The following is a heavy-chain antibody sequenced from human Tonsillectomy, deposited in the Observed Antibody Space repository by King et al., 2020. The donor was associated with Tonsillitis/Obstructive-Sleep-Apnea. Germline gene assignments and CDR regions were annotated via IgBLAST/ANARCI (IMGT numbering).Heavy chain of an antibody. CDR1: GFTFSSYG. CDR2: IWYDGSNK. J-gene: IGHJ3*02. V-gene: IGHV3-33*01. D-gene: IGHD4/OR15-4a*01. Sequence: QLVQSGGGVVQPGRSLRLPCAASGFTFSSYGMHWVRQAPGKGLEWVAVIWYDGSNKYYADSVKGRFTISRDNSKNTLYLQMNSLRAEDTAVYYCARDRMTMVNTAAFDIWGQGTMVTVSS. CDR3: ARDRMTMVNTAAFDI.